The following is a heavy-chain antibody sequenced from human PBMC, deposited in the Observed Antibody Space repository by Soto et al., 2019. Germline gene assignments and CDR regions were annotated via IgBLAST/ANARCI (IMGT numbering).Heavy chain of an antibody. D-gene: IGHD3-10*01. V-gene: IGHV4-59*01. J-gene: IGHJ5*02. Sequence: SETLSLTCTVSGGSISSYYWSWIRQPPGKGLEWIGYIYYSGSTNYNPSLKSRVTISVNTSKNQFSLKLSSVTAADTAVYYCARMAYRITMVRGVIIHYGWFDPWGQGTLVTVSS. CDR2: IYYSGST. CDR3: ARMAYRITMVRGVIIHYGWFDP. CDR1: GGSISSYY.